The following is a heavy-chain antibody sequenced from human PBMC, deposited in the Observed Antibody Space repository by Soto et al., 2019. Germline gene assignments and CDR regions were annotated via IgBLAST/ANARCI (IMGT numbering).Heavy chain of an antibody. Sequence: SETLSHTCTGSGGSISSDYWSWIRRPPGKGLEWIGYIYYSGSTYYNPSLKSRVTISVDTSKNQFSLKLSSVTAADTAVYYCARVSPGYYYYGMDVWGQGTTVTVSS. CDR1: GGSISSDY. V-gene: IGHV4-30-4*08. CDR3: ARVSPGYYYYGMDV. CDR2: IYYSGST. J-gene: IGHJ6*02.